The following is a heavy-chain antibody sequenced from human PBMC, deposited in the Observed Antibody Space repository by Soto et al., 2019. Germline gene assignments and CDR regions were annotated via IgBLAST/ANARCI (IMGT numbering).Heavy chain of an antibody. J-gene: IGHJ5*02. CDR1: GGSFSGYY. CDR3: ARVPKPYSSSPINWFDP. D-gene: IGHD6-6*01. CDR2: INHSGST. V-gene: IGHV4-34*01. Sequence: SETLSLTCAVYGGSFSGYYWSWIRQPPGKGLEWIVEINHSGSTNYNPSLKSRVTISVDTSKNQFSLKLSSVTAADTAVYYCARVPKPYSSSPINWFDPWGQGTLVTVSS.